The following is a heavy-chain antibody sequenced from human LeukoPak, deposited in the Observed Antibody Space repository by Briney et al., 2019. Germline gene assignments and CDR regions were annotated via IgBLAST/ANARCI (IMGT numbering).Heavy chain of an antibody. J-gene: IGHJ4*02. Sequence: GGSLRLSCAASGFTFSSYAMSWVRQAPGKGLEWVSAISGSGGSTYYADSVKGRFTISRDNSKNTPYLQMNSLRAEDTAVYYCAKDPGVVVGYTYYWGQGTLVTVSS. D-gene: IGHD3-22*01. V-gene: IGHV3-23*01. CDR1: GFTFSSYA. CDR3: AKDPGVVVGYTYY. CDR2: ISGSGGST.